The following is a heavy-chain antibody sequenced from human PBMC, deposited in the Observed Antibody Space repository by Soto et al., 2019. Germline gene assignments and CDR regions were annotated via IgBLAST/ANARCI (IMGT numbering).Heavy chain of an antibody. D-gene: IGHD4-17*01. CDR2: ISGSGEKT. V-gene: IGHV3-23*01. CDR1: GFNFSYNA. Sequence: PGGSLRLSCVASGFNFSYNAMSWVRQAPGKGLQWVSTISGSGEKTYYADSVKGRFTISSDRSKNTLYLQMDSLRADDTAVYYCARGQRALITYGPFDPWGQGTLVTVSS. J-gene: IGHJ5*02. CDR3: ARGQRALITYGPFDP.